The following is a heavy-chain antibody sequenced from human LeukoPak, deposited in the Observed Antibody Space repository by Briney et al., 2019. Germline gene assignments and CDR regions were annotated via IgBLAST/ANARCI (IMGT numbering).Heavy chain of an antibody. J-gene: IGHJ4*02. Sequence: PGGSLRLSCAASGFTFSDYYMNWIRQAPGKGLEWVSYISSSGTSTYYADSAKGRFTISRDNAKSSVYLQMNSLRAEDTAVYFCARSIVPGTFDYWGQGTLVTVSS. CDR1: GFTFSDYY. CDR3: ARSIVPGTFDY. CDR2: ISSSGTST. D-gene: IGHD1-26*01. V-gene: IGHV3-11*04.